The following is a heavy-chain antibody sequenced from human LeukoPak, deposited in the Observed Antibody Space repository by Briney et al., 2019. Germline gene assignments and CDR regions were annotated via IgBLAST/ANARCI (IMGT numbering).Heavy chain of an antibody. J-gene: IGHJ5*02. Sequence: PGGSLRLSCAASGFTFRNHMMSWVRQAPGKGLEWVSTISGSGSSTYYADSVKGRFTISRDNSKNTLHLQMNTLRAEDTAVYFCAKGYCSAWGQGTLVTVSS. D-gene: IGHD2-15*01. CDR3: AKGYCSA. CDR2: ISGSGSST. CDR1: GFTFRNHM. V-gene: IGHV3-23*01.